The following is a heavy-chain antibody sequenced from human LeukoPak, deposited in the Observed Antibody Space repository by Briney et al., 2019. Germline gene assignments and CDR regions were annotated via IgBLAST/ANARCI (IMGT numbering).Heavy chain of an antibody. D-gene: IGHD3-10*01. CDR3: ARANSLMVRGVISYFDS. V-gene: IGHV3-48*02. CDR1: GFTFSSNG. CDR2: ISSTGATI. J-gene: IGHJ4*02. Sequence: GASLRLSCAASGFTFSSNGMNWVRQAPGKGLDFIAYISSTGATIYYADSLKGRFTISRDNARNSLYLQMNSLRDEDTAVYFCARANSLMVRGVISYFDSWGQGTLVTVSS.